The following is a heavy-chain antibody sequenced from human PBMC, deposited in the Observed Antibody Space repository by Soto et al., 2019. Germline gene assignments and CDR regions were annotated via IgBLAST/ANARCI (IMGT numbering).Heavy chain of an antibody. J-gene: IGHJ4*02. V-gene: IGHV3-33*01. CDR2: IWSDGNNR. CDR1: GFMLSNHG. D-gene: IGHD1-1*01. CDR3: VRGDNWNDGASDY. Sequence: QVQLVESGGGVVQPGRSLRLSCAASGFMLSNHGMHWVRQAPGKGLEWVAVIWSDGNNRYYADSVKGRFTISRDNSKNTVSLQMNSLRAEDTAVYYCVRGDNWNDGASDYWGQGTLVTVSS.